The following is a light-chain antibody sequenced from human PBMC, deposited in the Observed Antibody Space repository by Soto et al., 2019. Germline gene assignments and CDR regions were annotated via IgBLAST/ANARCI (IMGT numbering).Light chain of an antibody. Sequence: QSALTQPASVSGSTGQSITISCSGTSSDVGGYKLVSWFQQHPGKVPKLMISEVTQRPSGVSDRFSGSKSGNTASLTISGLQAEDEADYYCTSYTPTGALVFGSGTKLTVL. V-gene: IGLV2-14*02. CDR2: EVT. CDR3: TSYTPTGALV. CDR1: SSDVGGYKL. J-gene: IGLJ3*02.